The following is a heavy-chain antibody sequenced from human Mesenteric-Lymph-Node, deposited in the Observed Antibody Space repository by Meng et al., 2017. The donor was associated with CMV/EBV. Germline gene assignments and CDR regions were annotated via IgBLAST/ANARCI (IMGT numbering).Heavy chain of an antibody. CDR1: GFTFSSYS. V-gene: IGHV3-21*01. D-gene: IGHD2-2*01. CDR3: ARDRVPAATPDYYYYYGMDV. Sequence: GGSLRLSCAASGFTFSSYSMNWVRQAPGKGLEWVSSISSSSSYIYYADSVKGRFTISRDNAKNSLYLQMNSLRAEDTAVYYCARDRVPAATPDYYYYYGMDVWGQGTTVTVSS. J-gene: IGHJ6*02. CDR2: ISSSSSYI.